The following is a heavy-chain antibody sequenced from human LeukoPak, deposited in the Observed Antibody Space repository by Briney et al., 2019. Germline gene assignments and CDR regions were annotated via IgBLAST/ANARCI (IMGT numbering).Heavy chain of an antibody. CDR1: GGTFSSYA. V-gene: IGHV1-69*05. Sequence: SVKVSCKASGGTFSSYAISWVRQAPGQGLEWMGGIIPIFGTANYAQKFQERVTITRDMSTSTAYMELSSLRSEDTAVYYCAAAPAIVGATIRYWYFDLWGRGTLVTVSS. J-gene: IGHJ2*01. D-gene: IGHD1-26*01. CDR3: AAAPAIVGATIRYWYFDL. CDR2: IIPIFGTA.